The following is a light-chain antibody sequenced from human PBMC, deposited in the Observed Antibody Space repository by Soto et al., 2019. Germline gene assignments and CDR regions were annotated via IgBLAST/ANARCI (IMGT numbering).Light chain of an antibody. CDR3: QQYDHFPYT. J-gene: IGKJ2*01. V-gene: IGKV1-5*03. Sequence: DIQMTQSPSTLSASVGDTVTITCRASQSISNWLAWYQQKPGQAPKLLIHKASTLESGVPSRFSGSGSGTEFTLTISSLQPDDFATFYCQQYDHFPYTFDQGTKLEIK. CDR1: QSISNW. CDR2: KAS.